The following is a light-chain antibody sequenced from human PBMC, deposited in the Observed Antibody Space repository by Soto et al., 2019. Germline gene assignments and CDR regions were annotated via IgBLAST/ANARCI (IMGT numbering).Light chain of an antibody. CDR1: SSDVGGYNY. J-gene: IGLJ3*02. Sequence: QSALTQPASVSGSPGQSITISCTGTSSDVGGYNYVSWYQQHPGKAPKLMIYEVSNRPSGVSNRFSGSNSGNTASLTISGLQAEDEADYFCSSYTISSPLWVFVGGTKHTVL. CDR2: EVS. V-gene: IGLV2-14*01. CDR3: SSYTISSPLWV.